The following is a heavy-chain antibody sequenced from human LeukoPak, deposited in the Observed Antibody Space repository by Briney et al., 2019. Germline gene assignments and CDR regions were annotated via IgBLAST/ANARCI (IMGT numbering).Heavy chain of an antibody. Sequence: PGGSLRLSCAAPGFTFSSYAISWVRRAPGKGLEWVSAISGSGGSTYYADSVKGRFTISRDNSKNTLYLQMNSLRAEDTAVYYCAKEGRSGTDFDYWGQGTLVTVSS. CDR2: ISGSGGST. J-gene: IGHJ4*02. D-gene: IGHD1-26*01. CDR3: AKEGRSGTDFDY. CDR1: GFTFSSYA. V-gene: IGHV3-23*01.